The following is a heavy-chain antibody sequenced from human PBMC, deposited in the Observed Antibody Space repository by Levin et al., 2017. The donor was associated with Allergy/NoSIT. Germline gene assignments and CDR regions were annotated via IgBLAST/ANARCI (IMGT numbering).Heavy chain of an antibody. D-gene: IGHD3-16*01. CDR2: ISYDGSNK. Sequence: GGSLRLSCAASGFTFSSYGMHWVRQAPGKGLEWVAVISYDGSNKYYADSVKGRFTISRDNSKNTLYLQMNSLRAEDTAVYYCAKGGPIGGNYYYYYYMDVWGKGTTVTVSS. V-gene: IGHV3-30*18. CDR1: GFTFSSYG. J-gene: IGHJ6*03. CDR3: AKGGPIGGNYYYYYYMDV.